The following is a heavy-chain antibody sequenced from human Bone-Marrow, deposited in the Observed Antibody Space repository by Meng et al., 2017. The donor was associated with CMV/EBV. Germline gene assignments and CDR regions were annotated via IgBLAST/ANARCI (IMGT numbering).Heavy chain of an antibody. V-gene: IGHV3-30*02. CDR1: GLTCSSYG. J-gene: IGHJ4*02. CDR2: IRYDGSNK. Sequence: QVQLVESGGGGVPPGGALRGACAAYGLTCSSYGMTWVRQAPGKGLEWVAFIRYDGSNKYYADSVKGRFTISRDNSKNTLYLQMNSLRAEDTAVYYCAKGDYTFDYWGQGTLVTVSS. D-gene: IGHD4-11*01. CDR3: AKGDYTFDY.